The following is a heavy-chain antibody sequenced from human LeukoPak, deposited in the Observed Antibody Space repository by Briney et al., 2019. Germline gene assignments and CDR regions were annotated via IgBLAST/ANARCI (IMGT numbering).Heavy chain of an antibody. V-gene: IGHV4-61*03. J-gene: IGHJ4*02. CDR2: IYYSGST. CDR3: ARADIAVAGKGIDY. Sequence: SETLSLTCTVSGGSISSGDYYWSWIRQPPGKGLEWIGYIYYSGSTNYNPSLKSRVTISVDTSKNHFSLKLSSGTAADTAVYHCARADIAVAGKGIDYWGQGTLVTVSS. CDR1: GGSISSGDYY. D-gene: IGHD6-19*01.